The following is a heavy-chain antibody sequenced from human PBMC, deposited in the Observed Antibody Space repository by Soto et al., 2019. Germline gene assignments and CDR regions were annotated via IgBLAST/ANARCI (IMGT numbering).Heavy chain of an antibody. D-gene: IGHD3-3*01. CDR3: ATRITIFGVAVTTPYYYYYGMDV. CDR2: IIPIFGTA. J-gene: IGHJ6*02. V-gene: IGHV1-69*13. CDR1: GGTFSSYA. Sequence: SVEVSCKASGGTFSSYAISWVRQAPGQGLEWMGGIIPIFGTANYAQKFQGRVTITADESTSTAYMELSSLRSEDTAVYYCATRITIFGVAVTTPYYYYYGMDVWGQGTRVTVSS.